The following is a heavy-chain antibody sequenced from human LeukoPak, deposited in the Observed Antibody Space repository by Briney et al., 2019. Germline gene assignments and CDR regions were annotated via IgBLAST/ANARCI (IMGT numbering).Heavy chain of an antibody. Sequence: GGSPRLSCAASGFTFSSYSMNWVRQAPGKGLEWVSYISSSSTIYYADSVKGRFTISRDNAKNSLYLQMNSLRAEDTAVYYCAREHSSGYYMDVWGKGTTVTVSS. CDR2: ISSSSTI. V-gene: IGHV3-48*01. J-gene: IGHJ6*03. CDR1: GFTFSSYS. D-gene: IGHD6-19*01. CDR3: AREHSSGYYMDV.